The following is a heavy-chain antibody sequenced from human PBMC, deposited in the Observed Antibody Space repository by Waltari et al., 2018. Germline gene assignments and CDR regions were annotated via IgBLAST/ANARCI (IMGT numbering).Heavy chain of an antibody. V-gene: IGHV3-9*01. Sequence: EVQLVESGGGLVQPGRSLRLSCVASGFTFDDYAMHWVRQAPGKGLEWVSGIRWNSGSIGYADSVKGRFTISRDNAKNSLYLQMNSLRAEDTALYYCAKDSASSSWYEPFDYWGQGTLVTVSS. CDR2: IRWNSGSI. J-gene: IGHJ4*02. CDR3: AKDSASSSWYEPFDY. D-gene: IGHD6-13*01. CDR1: GFTFDDYA.